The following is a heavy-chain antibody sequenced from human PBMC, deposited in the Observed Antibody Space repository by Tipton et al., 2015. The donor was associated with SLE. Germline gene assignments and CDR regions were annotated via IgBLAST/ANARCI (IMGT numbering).Heavy chain of an antibody. D-gene: IGHD2-15*01. CDR2: IYSGGST. J-gene: IGHJ3*02. CDR1: GFTFSSYA. CDR3: AKADCSGGSCYSGHAFDI. Sequence: SLRLSCAASGFTFSSYAMSWVRQAPGKGLEWVSAIYSGGSTYYADSVKGRFTISRDNSKNTLYLQMNSLRAEDTAVYYCAKADCSGGSCYSGHAFDIWGQGTMVTVSP. V-gene: IGHV3-23*03.